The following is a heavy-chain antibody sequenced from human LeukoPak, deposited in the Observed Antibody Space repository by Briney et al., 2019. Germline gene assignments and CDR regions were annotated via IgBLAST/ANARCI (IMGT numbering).Heavy chain of an antibody. CDR2: ISSSGSTI. CDR3: ARAGNLNYYYGMDV. V-gene: IGHV3-11*01. D-gene: IGHD6-13*01. Sequence: GGSLRLSCAASGFTFSDYYMSWIRQAPGKGLEWVSYISSSGSTIYYADSVKGRFTISRDNAKNSLYLQMSSLRAEDTAVYYCARAGNLNYYYGMDVWGQGTTVTVSS. J-gene: IGHJ6*02. CDR1: GFTFSDYY.